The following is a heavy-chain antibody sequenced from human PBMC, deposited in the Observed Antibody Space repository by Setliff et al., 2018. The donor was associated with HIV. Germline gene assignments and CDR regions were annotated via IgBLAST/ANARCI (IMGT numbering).Heavy chain of an antibody. CDR1: GFSLNIAW. CDR2: IKNKAAGETT. D-gene: IGHD3-10*01. V-gene: IGHV3-15*07. J-gene: IGHJ4*02. Sequence: PGGSLRLSCAASGFSLNIAWMNWVRQAPGKGLEWIGRIKNKAAGETTEYAAPVKDRFIISRDDSKNTLYLQMNSLKTEDTAVYYCTTDPMSQYYYGSGSYYLLSFDYWGQGTLVTVSS. CDR3: TTDPMSQYYYGSGSYYLLSFDY.